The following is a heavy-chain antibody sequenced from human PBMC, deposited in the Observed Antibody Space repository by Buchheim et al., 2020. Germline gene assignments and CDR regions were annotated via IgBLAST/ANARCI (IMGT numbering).Heavy chain of an antibody. J-gene: IGHJ6*02. CDR1: RFTFSSYE. D-gene: IGHD3-10*01. V-gene: IGHV3-48*03. CDR2: ISSSGSTI. Sequence: EVQLVESGGGLVQPGGSLRLSCAASRFTFSSYEMNWVRQAPGKGLEWVSYISSSGSTIYYADSVKGRFTISRDNAKNSLYLQMNSLRAEDTAVYYCARYGSGSYLYYYYGMDVWGQGTT. CDR3: ARYGSGSYLYYYYGMDV.